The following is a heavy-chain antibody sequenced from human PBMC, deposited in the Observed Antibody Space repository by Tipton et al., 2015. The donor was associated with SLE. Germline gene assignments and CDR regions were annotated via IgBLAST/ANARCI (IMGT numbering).Heavy chain of an antibody. CDR1: GFTFSSYS. J-gene: IGHJ6*03. CDR3: AREGVDYYYYMDV. V-gene: IGHV3-21*01. CDR2: ISSGSSYI. Sequence: SLRLSCAASGFTFSSYSMNWVRQAPGKGLEWVSSISSGSSYIYYADSVKGRFTISRDNAKNSLYLQMNSLRAEDTAVYYCAREGVDYYYYMDVWGKGTTVTVSS. D-gene: IGHD2-15*01.